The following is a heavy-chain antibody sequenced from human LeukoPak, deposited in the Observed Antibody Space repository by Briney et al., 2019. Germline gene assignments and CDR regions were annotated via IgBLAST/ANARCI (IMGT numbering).Heavy chain of an antibody. D-gene: IGHD4-17*01. CDR1: GYTFTSYD. CDR3: ASRYGDYEGFYGMDV. V-gene: IGHV1-8*01. J-gene: IGHJ6*02. Sequence: ASVKVPCKASGYTFTSYDINWVRQATGQGLEWMGWMNPNSGNTGYAQKFQGRVTMTRNTSISTAYMELSSLRSEDTAVYYCASRYGDYEGFYGMDVWGQGTTVTVSS. CDR2: MNPNSGNT.